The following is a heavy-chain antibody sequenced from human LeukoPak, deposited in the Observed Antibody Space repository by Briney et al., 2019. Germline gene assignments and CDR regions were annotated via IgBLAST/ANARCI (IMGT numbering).Heavy chain of an antibody. CDR1: GFTVSNNY. V-gene: IGHV3-66*01. CDR3: ARGYLAASPYFQH. D-gene: IGHD6-13*01. CDR2: IYSGGTT. Sequence: PGGSLRLSCAASGFTVSNNYLSWVRQAPGKGLEWVSVIYSGGTTYYADSVKGRFTISRDNSKNTLYLQMNSLRAEDTALYYCARGYLAASPYFQHWGQGTLVTVSS. J-gene: IGHJ1*01.